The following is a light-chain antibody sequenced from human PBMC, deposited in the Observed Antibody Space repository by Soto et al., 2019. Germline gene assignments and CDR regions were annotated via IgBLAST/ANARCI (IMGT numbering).Light chain of an antibody. J-gene: IGLJ2*01. CDR3: SSYTRYTPVV. CDR2: EVS. V-gene: IGLV2-14*01. Sequence: QSALTQPASVSGSPGQSITISCSGTSSDVGGYNYVSWYQQHPGKAPKLMIYEVSNRPSGVSNRFSGSKSGNTASLTISGLQAEEEADYYCSSYTRYTPVVFGRGTKVTVL. CDR1: SSDVGGYNY.